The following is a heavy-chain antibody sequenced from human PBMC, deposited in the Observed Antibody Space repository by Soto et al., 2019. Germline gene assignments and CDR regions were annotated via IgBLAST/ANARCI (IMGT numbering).Heavy chain of an antibody. CDR2: ISSSSSTI. CDR3: ATSEEYYYDSSGSIDY. V-gene: IGHV3-48*02. D-gene: IGHD3-22*01. CDR1: GFTFSSYS. J-gene: IGHJ4*02. Sequence: GGSLRLSCAASGFTFSSYSMNWVRQAPGKGLEWVSYISSSSSTIYYADSVKGRFTISRDNAKNSLYLQMNSLRDEDTAVYYCATSEEYYYDSSGSIDYWGQGTLVTVSS.